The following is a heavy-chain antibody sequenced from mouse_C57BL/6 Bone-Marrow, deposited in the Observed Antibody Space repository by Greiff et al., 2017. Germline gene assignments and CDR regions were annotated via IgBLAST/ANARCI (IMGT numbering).Heavy chain of an antibody. CDR3: ARNYRGAWFAY. V-gene: IGHV1-72*01. D-gene: IGHD2-1*01. CDR1: GYTFTSYW. CDR2: IDPTGGGT. J-gene: IGHJ3*01. Sequence: QVQLQQPGAELVKPGASVKLSCKASGYTFTSYWMHWVKQRPGRGLEWIGRIDPTGGGTKYNEKFKGKATLTVDKPSSTAYMQRRSLTSEDSAAYYLARNYRGAWFAYWGQGTLVTVSA.